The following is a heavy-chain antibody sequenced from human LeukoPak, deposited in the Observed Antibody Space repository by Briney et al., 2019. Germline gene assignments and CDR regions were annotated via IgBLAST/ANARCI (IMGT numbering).Heavy chain of an antibody. CDR1: GFTFSSYA. V-gene: IGHV3-64*01. CDR3: AKEAGGRYCSSTSCYVIY. Sequence: GGSLRLSCAASGFTFSSYAMHWVRQAPGKGLEYVSAISSNGGSTYYANSVKGRFTISRDNSKNTLYLQMNSLRAEDTAVYYCAKEAGGRYCSSTSCYVIYWGQGTLVTVSS. J-gene: IGHJ4*02. D-gene: IGHD2-2*01. CDR2: ISSNGGST.